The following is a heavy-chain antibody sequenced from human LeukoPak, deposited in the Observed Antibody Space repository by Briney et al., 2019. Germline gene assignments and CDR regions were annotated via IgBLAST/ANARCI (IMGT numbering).Heavy chain of an antibody. D-gene: IGHD2-21*02. CDR3: ARGGSVYCGGDCYSRYFDY. CDR2: INTDGSST. CDR1: GFTFSSYW. V-gene: IGHV3-74*01. J-gene: IGHJ4*02. Sequence: PGGSLRLSCAASGFTFSSYWMHWVRQAPGKGLVWVSRINTDGSSTSYADSVKGRFTISRDNSKNTLYLQMNSLRAEDTAVYYCARGGSVYCGGDCYSRYFDYWGQGTLVTVSS.